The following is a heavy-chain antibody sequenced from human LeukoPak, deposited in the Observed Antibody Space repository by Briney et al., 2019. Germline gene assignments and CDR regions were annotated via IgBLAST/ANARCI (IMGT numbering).Heavy chain of an antibody. CDR3: ARDKASGSSYGSSFHF. CDR1: GFTFNYYW. V-gene: IGHV3-7*01. J-gene: IGHJ3*01. Sequence: GGSLRLSCAASGFTFNYYWMTWVRKGPGKGLEWVATIKEDGSERYYVESVKGRFTISRDNAKNSLYLQMNSLRVEDTALYYCARDKASGSSYGSSFHFWGQGTMVTASS. CDR2: IKEDGSER. D-gene: IGHD1-26*01.